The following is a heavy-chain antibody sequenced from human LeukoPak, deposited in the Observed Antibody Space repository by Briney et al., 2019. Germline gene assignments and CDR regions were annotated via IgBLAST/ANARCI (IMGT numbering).Heavy chain of an antibody. CDR3: ARARSRITFGGIRXXXDI. CDR2: IIPLLGIT. V-gene: IGHV1-69*04. Sequence: SVKVSCKASGDTSGSYAMNWVRQAPGQGLEWVARIIPLLGITNHAQKLQGRVTVNADTSTNTVYMELSSLRPDDTAVYYCARARSRITFGGIRXXXDIWGQGTLVTVSS. D-gene: IGHD3-16*01. J-gene: IGHJ3*02. CDR1: GDTSGSYA.